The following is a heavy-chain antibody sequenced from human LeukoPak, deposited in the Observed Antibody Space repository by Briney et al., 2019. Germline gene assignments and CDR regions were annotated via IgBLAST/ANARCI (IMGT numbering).Heavy chain of an antibody. D-gene: IGHD3-22*01. Sequence: GGSLTLSCAASGFAFSGYWMSWVRQAPGKGLEWVANIKQDGSEKYYVDSVKGRFTISRDNAKNSLYLQMNSLRAEDTAVYYCARDRAGDYYDPGMDVWGQGTTVTVSS. CDR2: IKQDGSEK. J-gene: IGHJ6*02. CDR1: GFAFSGYW. V-gene: IGHV3-7*01. CDR3: ARDRAGDYYDPGMDV.